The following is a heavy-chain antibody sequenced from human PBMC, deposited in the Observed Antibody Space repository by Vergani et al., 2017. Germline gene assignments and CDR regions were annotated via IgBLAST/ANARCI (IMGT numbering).Heavy chain of an antibody. D-gene: IGHD3-16*02. V-gene: IGHV5-10-1*01. Sequence: EVQLVQSGAEVKKPGESLRISCKGSGYSFTSYWISWVRQMPGKGLEWMGRIDPSDSYTNYSPSFQGHVTISADKSISTAYLQWSSLKASDTAMYYCERTPAWEGSYRLSTAFDYWGQGTLVTVSS. CDR3: ERTPAWEGSYRLSTAFDY. CDR2: IDPSDSYT. J-gene: IGHJ4*02. CDR1: GYSFTSYW.